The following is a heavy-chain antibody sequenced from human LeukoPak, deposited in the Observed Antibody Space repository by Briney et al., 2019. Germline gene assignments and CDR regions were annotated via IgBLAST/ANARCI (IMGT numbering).Heavy chain of an antibody. D-gene: IGHD6-6*01. V-gene: IGHV1-2*02. Sequence: GASVKVSCKASGYTFTGYYMHWVRQAPGQGLEWMGWINPNSGDTNYAQKFQGRVTMTRDTSISTAYMELSRLRSDDTAVYYCARGGPGIAARLGDDYWGQGTLVTVSS. CDR3: ARGGPGIAARLGDDY. J-gene: IGHJ4*02. CDR1: GYTFTGYY. CDR2: INPNSGDT.